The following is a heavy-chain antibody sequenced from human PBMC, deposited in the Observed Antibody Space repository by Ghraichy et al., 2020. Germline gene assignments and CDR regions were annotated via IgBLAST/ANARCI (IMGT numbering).Heavy chain of an antibody. J-gene: IGHJ6*02. CDR2: ISHRGSA. D-gene: IGHD5-24*01. CDR3: ARGGTPAYKYYFGLDV. Sequence: GSLRLSCTVSGYSISSGYFWGWIRQSPGRGLQWIGSISHRGSAYYSLSLGYRVTISRDTSKNQFSLQLSSVTAADTAVYYCARGGTPAYKYYFGLDVWGQGITVTVS. CDR1: GYSISSGYF. V-gene: IGHV4-38-2*02.